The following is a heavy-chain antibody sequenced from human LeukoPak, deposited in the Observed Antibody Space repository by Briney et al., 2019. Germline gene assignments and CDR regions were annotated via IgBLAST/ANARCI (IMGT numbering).Heavy chain of an antibody. V-gene: IGHV4-4*07. CDR1: GDSISNYY. CDR3: ARAPYQTGRLDY. J-gene: IGHJ4*02. Sequence: SETLSLTCTVSGDSISNYYWSWIRQSAGKGLEWIGRIHSSGSTNYNPSLKSRLTMSVDTSKNQFSLKLTSVTAADTAVYFCARAPYQTGRLDYWGQGTLVTVSS. D-gene: IGHD7-27*01. CDR2: IHSSGST.